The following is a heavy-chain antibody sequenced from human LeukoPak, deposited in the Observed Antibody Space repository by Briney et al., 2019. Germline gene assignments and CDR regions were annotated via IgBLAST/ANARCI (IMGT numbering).Heavy chain of an antibody. CDR2: INWNGGST. CDR3: ARGRWQWLVPVVYDY. Sequence: GGSLRLSCAASGFTFSSYAMSWVRQAPGKGLEWVSGINWNGGSTGYADSVKGRFTISRDNAKNSLYLQMNSLRAEDTALYHCARGRWQWLVPVVYDYWGQGTLVTVSS. V-gene: IGHV3-20*01. CDR1: GFTFSSYA. D-gene: IGHD6-19*01. J-gene: IGHJ4*02.